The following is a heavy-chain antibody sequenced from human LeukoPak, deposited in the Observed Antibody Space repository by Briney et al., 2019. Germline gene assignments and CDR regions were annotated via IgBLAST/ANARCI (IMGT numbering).Heavy chain of an antibody. CDR2: IYHSGST. Sequence: PSETLSLTCTVSGYSISSGFYWGWIRQPPGKGLECIGSIYHSGSTYYNPSLKSRVTISVDTSKNQFSLKLSSVTAADTAVYYCARAPGVAAAGFNWFDPWGQGTLVTVSS. CDR3: ARAPGVAAAGFNWFDP. CDR1: GYSISSGFY. J-gene: IGHJ5*02. D-gene: IGHD6-13*01. V-gene: IGHV4-38-2*02.